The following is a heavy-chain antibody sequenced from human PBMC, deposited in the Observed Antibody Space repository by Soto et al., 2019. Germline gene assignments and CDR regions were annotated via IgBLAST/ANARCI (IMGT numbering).Heavy chain of an antibody. D-gene: IGHD5-18*01. CDR1: GGTFSSYA. V-gene: IGHV1-69*13. CDR3: ARDRELMATAMVPRLGYYYYGMDV. CDR2: IIPIFGTA. Sequence: SVKVSCKASGGTFSSYAISWVRQAPGQGLEWMGGIIPIFGTANYAQKFQGRVTITADESTSTAYMELSSLRSEDTAVYYCARDRELMATAMVPRLGYYYYGMDVWG. J-gene: IGHJ6*02.